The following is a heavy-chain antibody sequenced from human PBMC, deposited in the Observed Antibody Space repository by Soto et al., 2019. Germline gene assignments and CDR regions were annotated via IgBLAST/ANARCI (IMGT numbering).Heavy chain of an antibody. V-gene: IGHV1-69*05. CDR2: IIPIFGTA. CDR1: GCGLGFYA. J-gene: IGHJ6*04. Sequence: APVKARWKARGCGLGFYARRCVQQAPGQGLEWMGGIIPIFGTANYAQKFQGRVTMTRNTSISTAYMELSSLRSEDTAVYYCARSANIVVVPAAEGVGVLLDYGMDVLGKGTTVTVS. D-gene: IGHD2-2*01. CDR3: ARSANIVVVPAAEGVGVLLDYGMDV.